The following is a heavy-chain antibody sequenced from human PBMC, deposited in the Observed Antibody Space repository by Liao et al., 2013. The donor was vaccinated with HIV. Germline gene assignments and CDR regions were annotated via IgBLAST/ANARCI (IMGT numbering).Heavy chain of an antibody. CDR2: INHIGIT. Sequence: QVQLQESGPGLVKPSETLSLTCDVYVGSFSGYFWGVDPPAPTGRGVEWIGEINHIGITNYNPSLRSRLTMSVDTSKNQFSLNLRSVTAADTAVYYCARAKDGRAKDYNYYMDVWGKGTAVTVSS. V-gene: IGHV4-34*10. CDR3: ARAKDGRAKDYNYYMDV. D-gene: IGHD1-26*01. CDR1: VGSFSGYF. J-gene: IGHJ6*03.